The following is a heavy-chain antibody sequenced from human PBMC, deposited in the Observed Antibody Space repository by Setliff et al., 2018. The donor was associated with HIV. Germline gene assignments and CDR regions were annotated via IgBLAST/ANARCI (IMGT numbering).Heavy chain of an antibody. CDR3: ATLKMATIYRDFDY. Sequence: SETLSLTCAVYGGSFSGYYWSWIRQPPGKGLEWIGEINHHGSTNCNPSLKSRVSISVDTSKNQFSLKLSSVTAADTAVYYCATLKMATIYRDFDYWGQGTLVTVSS. J-gene: IGHJ4*02. CDR2: INHHGST. CDR1: GGSFSGYY. V-gene: IGHV4-34*01. D-gene: IGHD5-12*01.